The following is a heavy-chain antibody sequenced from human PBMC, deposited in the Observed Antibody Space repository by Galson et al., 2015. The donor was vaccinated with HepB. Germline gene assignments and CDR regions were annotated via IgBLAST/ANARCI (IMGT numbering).Heavy chain of an antibody. D-gene: IGHD3-3*01. CDR2: IIPIFGTA. V-gene: IGHV1-69*06. CDR3: AGAKTFNFWSGYYFDY. Sequence: SVKVSCKASGGTFSSYAISWVRQAPGQGLEWMGGIIPIFGTANYAQKFQGRVTITADKSTSTAYMELSSLRSEDTAVYYCAGAKTFNFWSGYYFDYWGQGTLVTVSS. CDR1: GGTFSSYA. J-gene: IGHJ4*02.